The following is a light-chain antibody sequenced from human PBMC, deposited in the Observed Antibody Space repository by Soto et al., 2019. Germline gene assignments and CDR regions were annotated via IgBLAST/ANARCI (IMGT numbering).Light chain of an antibody. Sequence: SYELTPPLSVSVALGQTARITCGGNNIGSKNVHWYQQKPGQAPVLVIYRDSNRPSGIPERFSGSNSGNTATLTISRAQAGDEADYYCQVWDSSTDVVFGGGTKLTV. CDR3: QVWDSSTDVV. CDR1: NIGSKN. V-gene: IGLV3-9*01. CDR2: RDS. J-gene: IGLJ2*01.